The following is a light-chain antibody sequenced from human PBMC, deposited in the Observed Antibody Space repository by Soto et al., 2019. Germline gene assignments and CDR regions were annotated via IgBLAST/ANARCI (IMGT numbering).Light chain of an antibody. CDR1: QNVLYTSNNKNY. CDR3: QQYYGSPFT. CDR2: WAS. V-gene: IGKV4-1*01. J-gene: IGKJ3*01. Sequence: DIVMTQSPDSLAVSLGERATINCKSSQNVLYTSNNKNYLAWYQQKPRQPPKLLIYWASTRESGVPDRFSGSGSGIDFTLTISSLQAEDVAVYYCQQYYGSPFTFGPGTKVEIK.